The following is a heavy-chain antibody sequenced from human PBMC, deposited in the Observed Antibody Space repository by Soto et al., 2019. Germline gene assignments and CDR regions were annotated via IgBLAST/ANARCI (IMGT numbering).Heavy chain of an antibody. CDR3: ASDQNVCGYDSRICGNWFEP. D-gene: IGHD5-12*01. CDR1: GYTFTSYY. J-gene: IGHJ5*02. Sequence: ASVKVSCKASGYTFTSYYMHWVRQAPGQGLEWMGIINPSGGSTSYAQKFQGRVTMTGDTSTSTVYIGLSSLRSEDTAVYYCASDQNVCGYDSRICGNWFEPWGQGTLVTVSS. V-gene: IGHV1-46*01. CDR2: INPSGGST.